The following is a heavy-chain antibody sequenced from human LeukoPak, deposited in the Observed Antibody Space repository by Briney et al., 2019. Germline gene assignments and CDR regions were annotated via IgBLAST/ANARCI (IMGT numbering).Heavy chain of an antibody. CDR1: GFTFSSYA. Sequence: GASLRLSCAASGFTFSSYAMSWVRQAPGKGLEWVSTISGGGGSTYYADSVKGRFTLSRDNSKNTLYLQMNSLRAEDTAVYYCSSLDAYAFDIWGQGTMVTVSS. V-gene: IGHV3-23*01. D-gene: IGHD3-16*02. J-gene: IGHJ3*02. CDR2: ISGGGGST. CDR3: SSLDAYAFDI.